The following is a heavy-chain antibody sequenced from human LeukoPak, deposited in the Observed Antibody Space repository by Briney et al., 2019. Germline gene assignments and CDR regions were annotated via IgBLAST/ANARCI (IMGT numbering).Heavy chain of an antibody. Sequence: GGSLRLSCAASGFTFSRYWMSWVRQAPGKGREGGANIKQDGREKYSVDSVRGGFTMYRDNAKISLYLQMNSLRAEDTALYYCARGALGIAAAGIDFDYWGQGTLFTVSS. CDR2: IKQDGREK. V-gene: IGHV3-7*03. CDR1: GFTFSRYW. J-gene: IGHJ4*02. D-gene: IGHD6-13*01. CDR3: ARGALGIAAAGIDFDY.